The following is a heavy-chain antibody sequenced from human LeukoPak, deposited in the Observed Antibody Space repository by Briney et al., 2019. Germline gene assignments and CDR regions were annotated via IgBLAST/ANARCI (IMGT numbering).Heavy chain of an antibody. J-gene: IGHJ4*02. Sequence: PGGSLRLSCAVSGITLSNYGMSWVRQVPGKGLEWVSGINWSGGSTGYADPLRGRFTISRDNAKNSLYLQMESLRAEDTAFYYCARAPITSPFYFDYWGQGTLVTVSS. CDR2: INWSGGST. CDR1: GITLSNYG. V-gene: IGHV3-20*04. D-gene: IGHD2-2*01. CDR3: ARAPITSPFYFDY.